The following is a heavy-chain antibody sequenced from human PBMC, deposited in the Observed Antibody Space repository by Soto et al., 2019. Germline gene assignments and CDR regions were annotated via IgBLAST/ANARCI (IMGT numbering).Heavy chain of an antibody. J-gene: IGHJ4*02. CDR2: IIPIFGTA. V-gene: IGHV1-69*01. CDR1: GGTFSSYA. Sequence: QVQLVQSGAEVKKPGSSVKVSCKASGGTFSSYAISWVRQAPGQGLEWMGGIIPIFGTANYEQKFQGRVTITADESTSTDYMELSSLRSEDTAVYYCAREKGAAAGTGTQAFDYWGQGTLVTVSS. D-gene: IGHD6-13*01. CDR3: AREKGAAAGTGTQAFDY.